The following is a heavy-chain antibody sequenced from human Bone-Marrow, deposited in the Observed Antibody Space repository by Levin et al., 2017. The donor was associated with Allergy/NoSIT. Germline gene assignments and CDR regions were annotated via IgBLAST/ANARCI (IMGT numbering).Heavy chain of an antibody. CDR1: GFTVSSNY. CDR3: ARYKKLVPLEFDP. V-gene: IGHV3-66*01. J-gene: IGHJ5*02. D-gene: IGHD2-2*01. Sequence: GESLKISCAASGFTVSSNYMSWVRQAPGKGLEWVSVIYSGGSTYYADSVKGRFTISRDNSKNTLYLQMNSLRAEDTAVYYCARYKKLVPLEFDPWGQGTLVTVSS. CDR2: IYSGGST.